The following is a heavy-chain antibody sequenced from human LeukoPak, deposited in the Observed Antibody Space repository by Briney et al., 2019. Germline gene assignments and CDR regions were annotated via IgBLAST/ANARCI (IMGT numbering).Heavy chain of an antibody. J-gene: IGHJ3*02. V-gene: IGHV3-74*01. CDR2: INSDGSST. D-gene: IGHD3-10*01. CDR3: AREIWFGEFYAFDI. CDR1: GFTFSSYW. Sequence: GGSLRLSCAASGFTFSSYWMHWVRQAPGKGLVWVSRINSDGSSTSYADSVKGRFTISRDNAKNTLYLQMNNLRAEDTAVYYCAREIWFGEFYAFDIWGQGTMVTVSS.